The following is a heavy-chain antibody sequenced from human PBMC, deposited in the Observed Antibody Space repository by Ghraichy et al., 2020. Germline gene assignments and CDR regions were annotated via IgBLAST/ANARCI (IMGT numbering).Heavy chain of an antibody. Sequence: GESLNISCAASGFTFSSYWMSWVRQAPGKGLEWVANIKQDGSEKYYVDSVKGRFTISRDNAKNSLYLQMISLRAEDTAVYYCARGGCGSNCYYYYGMDVWGQGTTVTVSS. CDR2: IKQDGSEK. D-gene: IGHD6-13*01. V-gene: IGHV3-7*01. CDR3: ARGGCGSNCYYYYGMDV. CDR1: GFTFSSYW. J-gene: IGHJ6*02.